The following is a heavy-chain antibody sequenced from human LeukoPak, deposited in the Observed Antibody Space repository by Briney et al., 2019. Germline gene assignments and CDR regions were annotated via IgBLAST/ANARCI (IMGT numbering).Heavy chain of an antibody. CDR2: INPDGSQK. J-gene: IGHJ4*02. D-gene: IGHD1-1*01. CDR3: AKLLGTGTTYDS. V-gene: IGHV3-7*01. Sequence: GGSLTLSCEASGFTFSGNWMSWVRQAPGKGLEWVASINPDGSQKFYVDSVRGRFTISRDNTKDSLYLQMNSLGAEDTAMYYCAKLLGTGTTYDSWGQGTRVIVSS. CDR1: GFTFSGNW.